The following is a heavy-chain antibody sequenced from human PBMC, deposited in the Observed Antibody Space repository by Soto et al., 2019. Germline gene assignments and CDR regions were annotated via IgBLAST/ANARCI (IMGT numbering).Heavy chain of an antibody. D-gene: IGHD6-19*01. V-gene: IGHV1-2*04. CDR3: ARGPGIAVAGRGEQKGFDI. J-gene: IGHJ3*02. CDR1: GYTFTGYY. CDR2: INPNSGGT. Sequence: GASVKVSCKASGYTFTGYYMHWVRQAPGKGHEWIGRINPNSGGTNYAQKFQGWVTMTRDTSISTAYMELSRLRSDDTAVYYCARGPGIAVAGRGEQKGFDIWGQGTMVTVSS.